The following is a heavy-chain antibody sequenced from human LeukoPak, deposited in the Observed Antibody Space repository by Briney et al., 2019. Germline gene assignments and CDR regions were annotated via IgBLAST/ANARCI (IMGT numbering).Heavy chain of an antibody. D-gene: IGHD6-19*01. Sequence: GGSLRLSCAASGFIVSSYSMHWVRQAPGKGLEFVSAISANGRNTYYASSVKGRFTISRDNSKNTLYLQMGSLRAEDLAVYYCVKDYRSGSYMGHFDYWGQGTLVTVSS. V-gene: IGHV3-64*01. CDR1: GFIVSSYS. CDR3: VKDYRSGSYMGHFDY. CDR2: ISANGRNT. J-gene: IGHJ4*02.